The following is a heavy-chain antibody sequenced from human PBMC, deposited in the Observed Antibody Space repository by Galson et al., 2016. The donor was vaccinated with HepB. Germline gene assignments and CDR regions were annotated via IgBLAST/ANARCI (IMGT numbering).Heavy chain of an antibody. V-gene: IGHV4-31*03. CDR2: IADSETT. CDR1: GDSISGGHYY. J-gene: IGHJ4*01. D-gene: IGHD6-6*01. CDR3: ARDPGAARLPYFFDI. Sequence: TLSLTCSVSGDSISGGHYYWTWIRQHPTKGLEWIGYIADSETTYYNPSLRSRVVISLDVSRNQFSLHLRSVTAADTALYYCARDPGAARLPYFFDIWGHGTQVTVSS.